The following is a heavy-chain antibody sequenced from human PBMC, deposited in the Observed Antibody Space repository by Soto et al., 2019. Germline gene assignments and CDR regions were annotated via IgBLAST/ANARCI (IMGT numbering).Heavy chain of an antibody. CDR3: ARVGAGDGDYVVNWFDP. CDR1: GYTFTSYG. D-gene: IGHD4-17*01. J-gene: IGHJ5*02. CDR2: ISAYNGNT. Sequence: QVPLVQSGAEVKKPGASVKVSCKASGYTFTSYGISWVRQAPGQGLEWMGWISAYNGNTNYAQKLQGRVTMTTDTSTSTAYMELRSLRSDDTAVYYCARVGAGDGDYVVNWFDPWGQGTLVTVSS. V-gene: IGHV1-18*01.